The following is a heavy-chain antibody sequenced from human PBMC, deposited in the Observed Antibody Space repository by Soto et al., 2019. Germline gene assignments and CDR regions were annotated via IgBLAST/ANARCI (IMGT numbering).Heavy chain of an antibody. CDR1: GYTFTGYY. CDR3: ARVAVPYSGPRDGMDV. V-gene: IGHV1-2*04. Sequence: GASVKVSCKASGYTFTGYYMHWVRQAPGQGLEWMGWINPNSGGTNYAQKFQGWVTMTRDTSISTAYMELSRLRSDDTAVYYCARVAVPYSGPRDGMDVWGQGTTVTVSS. CDR2: INPNSGGT. D-gene: IGHD5-12*01. J-gene: IGHJ6*02.